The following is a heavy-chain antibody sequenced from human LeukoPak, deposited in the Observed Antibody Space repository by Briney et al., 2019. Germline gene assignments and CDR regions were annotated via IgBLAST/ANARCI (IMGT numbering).Heavy chain of an antibody. CDR3: ARTHYSSSSGSAFDI. D-gene: IGHD6-6*01. CDR2: IYYSGST. CDR1: GGSISSGDYY. V-gene: IGHV4-30-4*01. Sequence: PSETLSLTCTVSGGSISSGDYYWSWVRQPPGKGLEWIGYIYYSGSTYYNPSLKSRVTISVDTSKNQFSLKLSSVTAADTAVYYCARTHYSSSSGSAFDIGGQGTMATVSA. J-gene: IGHJ3*02.